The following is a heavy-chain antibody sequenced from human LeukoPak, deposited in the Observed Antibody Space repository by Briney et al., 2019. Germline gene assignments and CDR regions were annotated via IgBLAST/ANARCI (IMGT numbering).Heavy chain of an antibody. CDR3: ARGYRSTRWLQLY. V-gene: IGHV3-74*01. D-gene: IGHD1-1*01. CDR2: INSDGSST. J-gene: IGHJ4*02. CDR1: GFTFSSYW. Sequence: GGSLRLSCAASGFTFSSYWMHWVRHAPGKGLEWVSRINSDGSSTSYADSVKGRFTISRDNAKNTLYLQMNSLRAEDTAVYYCARGYRSTRWLQLYWGQGTLVTVSS.